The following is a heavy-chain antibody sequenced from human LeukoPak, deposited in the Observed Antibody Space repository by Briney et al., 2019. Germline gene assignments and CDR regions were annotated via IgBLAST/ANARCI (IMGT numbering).Heavy chain of an antibody. D-gene: IGHD3-10*01. Sequence: GGSLRLSCAAAGFTFSSYAMSWVRQAPGKGLEWVAVISYDGSNKYYADSVKGRFTISRDNSKNTLYLQMNSLRAEDTAVYYCAKDASDYYGSGSVPYYFDYWGQGTLVTVSS. CDR3: AKDASDYYGSGSVPYYFDY. V-gene: IGHV3-30*18. CDR2: ISYDGSNK. CDR1: GFTFSSYA. J-gene: IGHJ4*02.